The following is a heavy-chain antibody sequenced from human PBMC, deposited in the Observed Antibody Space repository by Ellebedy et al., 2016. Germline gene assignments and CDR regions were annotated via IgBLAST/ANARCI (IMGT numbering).Heavy chain of an antibody. CDR1: GFTFDDYG. CDR2: INWNGGST. J-gene: IGHJ3*02. Sequence: GESLKISCAASGFTFDDYGMSWVRQAPGKGLEWVSGINWNGGSTGYADSVKGRFTISRDNAKNSLYLQMNSLRAEDTALYHCARFLNWGVVSYPTDAFDIWGQGTMVTVSS. D-gene: IGHD7-27*01. V-gene: IGHV3-20*01. CDR3: ARFLNWGVVSYPTDAFDI.